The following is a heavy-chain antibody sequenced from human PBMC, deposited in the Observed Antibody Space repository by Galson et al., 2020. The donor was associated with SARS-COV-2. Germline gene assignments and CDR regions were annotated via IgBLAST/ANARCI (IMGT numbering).Heavy chain of an antibody. Sequence: GESLQTSCAGSGFTFSDYSMNWVRQAPGKGLEWVSSISSSSTYIFYANSVKGRFTISRDNAKNSLYLQMDSLTAEDTAMYYCARDLRSGLNYFSYYMDVWGKGTTVTVSS. CDR2: ISSSSTYI. CDR3: ARDLRSGLNYFSYYMDV. V-gene: IGHV3-21*01. CDR1: GFTFSDYS. J-gene: IGHJ6*03. D-gene: IGHD2-8*01.